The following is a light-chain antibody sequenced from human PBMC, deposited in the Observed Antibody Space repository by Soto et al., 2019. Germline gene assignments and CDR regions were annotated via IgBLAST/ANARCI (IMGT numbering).Light chain of an antibody. J-gene: IGLJ3*02. CDR1: NSNIGSFA. CDR2: STN. V-gene: IGLV1-44*01. CDR3: AAWDDRLKNGV. Sequence: QSVLSQPPSASGTPGQRVTISCSGSNSNIGSFAVSWFQQLPGTAPKVLIFSTNQRPSGVPDRFSGSKSGTSASLAISGLQSEDEADYYCAAWDDRLKNGVFGGGTKVTVL.